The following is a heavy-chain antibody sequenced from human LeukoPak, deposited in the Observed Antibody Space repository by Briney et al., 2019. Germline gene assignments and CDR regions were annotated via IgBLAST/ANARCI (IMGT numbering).Heavy chain of an antibody. D-gene: IGHD5-12*01. Sequence: GGSLRLSCAGSGFIFSRLAMTWVRQAPGKGLEWVSSISGSGGSTYYADSVKGRFTISRDNSKNTLYLQIHSLRAEDTAVYYCAKDNPFSGYDGRDYWGQGTLVAVSS. J-gene: IGHJ4*02. V-gene: IGHV3-23*01. CDR3: AKDNPFSGYDGRDY. CDR2: ISGSGGST. CDR1: GFIFSRLA.